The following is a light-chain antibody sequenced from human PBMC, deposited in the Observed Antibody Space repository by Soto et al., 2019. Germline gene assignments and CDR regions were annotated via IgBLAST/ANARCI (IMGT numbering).Light chain of an antibody. V-gene: IGLV2-14*01. J-gene: IGLJ1*01. Sequence: QSALTQPASVSGSPGQSITISCTGTSSDVGGYNYVSWFQQHPGKAPKLIIYEVSNRPSGFSNRFSGSKSGNTASLTISGLQAEDEADYYCSSYKSSSNYVFGTGTKVTVL. CDR1: SSDVGGYNY. CDR2: EVS. CDR3: SSYKSSSNYV.